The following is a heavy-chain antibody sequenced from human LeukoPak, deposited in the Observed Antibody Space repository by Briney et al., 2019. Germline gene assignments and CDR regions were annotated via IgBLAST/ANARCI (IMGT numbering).Heavy chain of an antibody. CDR3: ATETIGRHYDY. CDR2: INQDGSDK. J-gene: IGHJ4*02. CDR1: EFTFSSYW. V-gene: IGHV3-7*01. Sequence: GGSLRLSCAASEFTFSSYWMTWVRQAPGKGLEWVANINQDGSDKYYVDSVKGRFTISRDNAKNSMYLQMDSLRDEDTAVYCCATETIGRHYDYWGQGTLLTVSS. D-gene: IGHD1-14*01.